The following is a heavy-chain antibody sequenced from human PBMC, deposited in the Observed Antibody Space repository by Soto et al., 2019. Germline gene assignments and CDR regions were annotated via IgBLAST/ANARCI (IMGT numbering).Heavy chain of an antibody. J-gene: IGHJ4*02. Sequence: EVQLLESGGGLVQPGGSLRLSCAASGITFSTYAMSWVRQAPGKGLEWVSGISDSGGSFYADSVKGRFTISRDNAKNTLYLEMNSLRAEDTAVYYCAKEKAKIGIPLFDHWGQGTLVTVSS. CDR2: ISDSGGS. D-gene: IGHD1-20*01. CDR1: GITFSTYA. V-gene: IGHV3-23*01. CDR3: AKEKAKIGIPLFDH.